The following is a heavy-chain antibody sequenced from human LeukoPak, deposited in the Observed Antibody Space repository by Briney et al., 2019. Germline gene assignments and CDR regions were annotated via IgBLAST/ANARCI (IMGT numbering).Heavy chain of an antibody. CDR1: GGSISSYY. Sequence: SETLSLTCTVSGGSISSYYWSWIRQPPGKGLEWIGYIYYSGSTNYNPSLKSRVTISVDTSKNQFSLKLSSVTAADTAVYYCARHRYSYGDSAGAFDIWGQGTMVTVSS. D-gene: IGHD5-18*01. J-gene: IGHJ3*02. V-gene: IGHV4-59*08. CDR3: ARHRYSYGDSAGAFDI. CDR2: IYYSGST.